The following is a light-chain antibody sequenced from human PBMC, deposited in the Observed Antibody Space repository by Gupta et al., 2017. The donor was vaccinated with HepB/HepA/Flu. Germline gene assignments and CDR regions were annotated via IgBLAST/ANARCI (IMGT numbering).Light chain of an antibody. V-gene: IGKV1-5*03. Sequence: DIQMTQSPSTLSASVGDRVSITCRASESIGRSLAWYQQKPGKAPKLLIYQVSMVEVGVPSRFSGSGSGTEFTLTITSLQTDDFASYYCQQDNSSPTFGQGTKVQIK. CDR1: ESIGRS. CDR3: QQDNSSPT. J-gene: IGKJ1*01. CDR2: QVS.